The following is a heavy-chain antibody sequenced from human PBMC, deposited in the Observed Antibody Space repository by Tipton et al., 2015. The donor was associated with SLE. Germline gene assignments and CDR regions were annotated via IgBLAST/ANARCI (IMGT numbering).Heavy chain of an antibody. Sequence: GSLRLSCAASGFTFSSYAMSWVRQAPGKGLEWVSGISDSGTYTNNADSVKGRFTISRDNSKNTLYLQMNSLRAEDTAVYYCARAGRGYSYGYEGDDAFDIWGQGTMVTVSS. V-gene: IGHV3-23*01. J-gene: IGHJ3*02. CDR3: ARAGRGYSYGYEGDDAFDI. CDR1: GFTFSSYA. CDR2: ISDSGTYT. D-gene: IGHD5-18*01.